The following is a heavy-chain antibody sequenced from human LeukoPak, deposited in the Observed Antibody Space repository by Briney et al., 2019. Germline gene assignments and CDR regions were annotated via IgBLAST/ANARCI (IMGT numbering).Heavy chain of an antibody. CDR1: GYTFTGYN. V-gene: IGHV1-2*06. CDR3: ARAEGYCSSTSCYEPFDY. D-gene: IGHD2-2*01. Sequence: ASVKVSCKASGYTFTGYNMHWERQAPGQALERMGRINPNSGGTNYAQKIQGRVTMTRDTSISTAYMELSRLRSDDTAVYYCARAEGYCSSTSCYEPFDYWGQGTLVTVSS. CDR2: INPNSGGT. J-gene: IGHJ4*02.